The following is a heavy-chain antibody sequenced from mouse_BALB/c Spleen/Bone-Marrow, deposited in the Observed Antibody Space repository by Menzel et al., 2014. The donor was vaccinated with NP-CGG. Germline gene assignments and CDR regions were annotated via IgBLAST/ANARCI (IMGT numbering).Heavy chain of an antibody. Sequence: EVKVVESGGGLVTSGGSLKLSCAASGFTFXSYGMSWVRQTPEKRLEWVATISGGGSYTFYPDSVKGRFTISRDNAKNILYLQLSSLRSEDTALYYCARHAYYDQTEVSFVYWGQGTLVTVSA. D-gene: IGHD2-4*01. CDR1: GFTFXSYG. CDR2: ISGGGSYT. J-gene: IGHJ3*01. V-gene: IGHV5-9-2*01. CDR3: ARHAYYDQTEVSFVY.